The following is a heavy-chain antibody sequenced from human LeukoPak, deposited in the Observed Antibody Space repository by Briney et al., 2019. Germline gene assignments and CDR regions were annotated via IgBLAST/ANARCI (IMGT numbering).Heavy chain of an antibody. V-gene: IGHV4-59*01. CDR2: IYYSGST. CDR3: ARDTRDYYDIPLGFDP. D-gene: IGHD3-9*01. CDR1: GGSISSYY. Sequence: SETLSLTCTVSGGSISSYYWSWIRQPPGNGLEWIGYIYYSGSTNYNPSLKSRVTISVDTSKNQFSLKLSSVTAADTAVYYCARDTRDYYDIPLGFDPWGQGTLVTVSS. J-gene: IGHJ5*02.